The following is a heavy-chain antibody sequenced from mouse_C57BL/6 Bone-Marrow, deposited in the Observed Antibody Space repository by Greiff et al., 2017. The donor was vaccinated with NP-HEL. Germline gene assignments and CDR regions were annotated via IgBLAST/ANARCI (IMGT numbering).Heavy chain of an antibody. Sequence: VQLQQPGAELVKPGASVKLSCKASGYTFTSYWMHWVKQRPGQGLEWIGMIHPNSGSTNYNEKFKSKATLTVDKSSSTAYMQLSSLTSEDSAVYYCARGGYYKTWFAYWGQGTLVTVSA. D-gene: IGHD2-3*01. J-gene: IGHJ3*01. CDR1: GYTFTSYW. CDR3: ARGGYYKTWFAY. CDR2: IHPNSGST. V-gene: IGHV1-64*01.